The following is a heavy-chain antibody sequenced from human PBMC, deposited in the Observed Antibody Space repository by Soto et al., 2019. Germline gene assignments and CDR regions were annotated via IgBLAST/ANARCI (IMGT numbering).Heavy chain of an antibody. Sequence: GGSLRLSCAASGFTSNDHAMHWVRQAPGKGLEWVSGISWNSGGIDYADSVKGRFTISRDNAKNSLYLQMNSLRPEDTALYYCAKDQTAGGLDYWGQGTLVTVSS. D-gene: IGHD2-21*02. CDR3: AKDQTAGGLDY. CDR2: ISWNSGGI. V-gene: IGHV3-9*02. CDR1: GFTSNDHA. J-gene: IGHJ4*02.